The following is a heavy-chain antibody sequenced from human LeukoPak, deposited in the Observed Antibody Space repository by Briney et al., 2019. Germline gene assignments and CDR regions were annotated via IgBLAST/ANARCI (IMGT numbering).Heavy chain of an antibody. CDR3: ARGEYSSSWYPLDY. V-gene: IGHV1-8*01. CDR1: GYTFIGYD. J-gene: IGHJ4*02. Sequence: GASVKVSCKTSGYTFIGYDINWVRQAPGQGLEWMGWMNSNSGDTHFAQKFQGRLTMTRNTSISTAFMELSSLRSEDTAVYYCARGEYSSSWYPLDYWGQGSLVTVSS. D-gene: IGHD6-13*01. CDR2: MNSNSGDT.